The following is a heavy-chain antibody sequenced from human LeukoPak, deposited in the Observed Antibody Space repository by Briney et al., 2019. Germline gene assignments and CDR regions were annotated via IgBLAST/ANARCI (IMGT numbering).Heavy chain of an antibody. CDR1: GYTFTSYG. J-gene: IGHJ4*02. V-gene: IGHV1-18*01. CDR2: ISAYNGNT. CDR3: ARPQEEDGYNYNWAFDY. D-gene: IGHD5-24*01. Sequence: ASVKVSCKASGYTFTSYGINWVRQAPGQGLEWMGWISAYNGNTNYAQELQGRVTMTTDTSTTTAYMELRSLRSDDTAVYYCARPQEEDGYNYNWAFDYWGQGTLVTVSS.